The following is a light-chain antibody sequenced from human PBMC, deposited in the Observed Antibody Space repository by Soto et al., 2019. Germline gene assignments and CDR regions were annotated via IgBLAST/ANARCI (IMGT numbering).Light chain of an antibody. V-gene: IGKV3-15*01. Sequence: TPCPGTRCVAHADSPTLSCTASQSVSSNLAWYQQKPGQAPRLLIYGASTRATGIPARFSGSGSGTEFTLTISILQSEDFSVNYFQQYNNSTMRTFGQGTRLEI. CDR1: QSVSSN. J-gene: IGKJ1*01. CDR2: GAS. CDR3: QQYNNSTMRT.